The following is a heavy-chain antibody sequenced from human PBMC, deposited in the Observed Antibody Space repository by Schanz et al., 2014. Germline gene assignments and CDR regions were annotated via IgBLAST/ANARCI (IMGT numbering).Heavy chain of an antibody. Sequence: EVKKPGASVKVSCKASGYTFVSYSMHWVRQAPGQGLEWMGRIIPILGIATYAQKFQGRLTITADRSTSTAYMERRILRSDDSSGYCRAWGFDIWDRWGQRNRDIVSA. J-gene: IGHJ4*02. CDR1: GYTFVSYS. CDR3: AWGFDIWDR. D-gene: IGHD3-9*01. V-gene: IGHV1-69*02. CDR2: IIPILGIA.